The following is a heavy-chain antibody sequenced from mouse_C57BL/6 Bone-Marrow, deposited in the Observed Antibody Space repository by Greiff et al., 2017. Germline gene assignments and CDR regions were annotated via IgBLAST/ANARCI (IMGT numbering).Heavy chain of an antibody. J-gene: IGHJ2*01. CDR1: GFNIKDDY. D-gene: IGHD1-1*01. Sequence: DVKLQESGAELVRPGASVKLSCTASGFNIKDDYMHWVKQRPEQGLEWIGWIDPENGDTEYASKFQGKATITADTSSNTAYLQLSSLTSEDTAVYYCTPSYYYGSSYGYWGQGTTLTVSS. V-gene: IGHV14-4*01. CDR2: IDPENGDT. CDR3: TPSYYYGSSYGY.